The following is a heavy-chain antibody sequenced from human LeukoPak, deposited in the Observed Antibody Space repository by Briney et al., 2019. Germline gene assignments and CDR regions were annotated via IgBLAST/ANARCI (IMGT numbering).Heavy chain of an antibody. Sequence: SETLSLTCTVSGGSISSYYWSWVRQSPGKGLEWIGEIYHSGSTNYNPSLKSRITISVDKSKNHFSLKLSSVTAADTAVYYCARERSGSEIFARSFDIWGQGTKVTVSS. CDR3: ARERSGSEIFARSFDI. V-gene: IGHV4-59*12. CDR2: IYHSGST. J-gene: IGHJ3*02. D-gene: IGHD3-3*01. CDR1: GGSISSYY.